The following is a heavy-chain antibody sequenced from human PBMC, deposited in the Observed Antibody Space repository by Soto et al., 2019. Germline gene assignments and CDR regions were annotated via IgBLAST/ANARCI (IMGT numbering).Heavy chain of an antibody. CDR2: INHSGST. Sequence: SETLSLTCAVYGGSFSGYYWSWIRQPPGKGLEWIGEINHSGSTNYNPSLKSRVTISVDTSKNQFSLKLSSVTAADTAVYYCARGVDIVVVVAATPTFDYWGQGTLVTVSS. V-gene: IGHV4-34*01. CDR1: GGSFSGYY. J-gene: IGHJ4*02. CDR3: ARGVDIVVVVAATPTFDY. D-gene: IGHD2-15*01.